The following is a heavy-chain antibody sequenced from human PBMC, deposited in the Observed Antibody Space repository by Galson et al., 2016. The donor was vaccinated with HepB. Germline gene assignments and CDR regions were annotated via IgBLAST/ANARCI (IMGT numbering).Heavy chain of an antibody. CDR1: GVSVSNNYW. CDR2: IHNTERT. V-gene: IGHV4-59*02. D-gene: IGHD6-19*01. Sequence: TLSLTCTVSGVSVSNNYWWSWIRQPPGKGLEWIGYIHNTERTNYHPSLKSRVTISVDTSKNQFSLNVSPVCAADQAVHSFLVANGCLPPDWGAGPLATPSLKSRVTISVDTSKNQFSLNVSSVSAADTAVYYCARGDGWLPSDWGQGALVTVSS. CDR3: LVANGCLPPDWGAGPLATPSLKSRVTISVDTSKNQFSLNVSSVSAADTAVYYCARGDGWLPSD. J-gene: IGHJ4*02.